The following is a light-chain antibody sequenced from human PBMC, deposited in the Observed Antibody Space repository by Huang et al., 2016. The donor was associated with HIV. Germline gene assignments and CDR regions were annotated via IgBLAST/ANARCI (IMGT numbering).Light chain of an antibody. V-gene: IGKV3-15*01. J-gene: IGKJ4*01. CDR1: QSVGGK. Sequence: ILLTQFPATLSVSPGQRVTLSCRASQSVGGKLAWYQQRPGQAPRLLIYGASTRVPTIPDRFSGSGSGTEFTLTISCLQSEDFAVYYCQQYDTWPPLTFGGGTKV. CDR3: QQYDTWPPLT. CDR2: GAS.